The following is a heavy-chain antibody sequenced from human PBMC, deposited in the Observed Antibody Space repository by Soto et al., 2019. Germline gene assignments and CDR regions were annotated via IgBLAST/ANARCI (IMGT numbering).Heavy chain of an antibody. CDR2: IWYDGSNK. D-gene: IGHD3-3*01. Sequence: QVQLVESGGGVVQPGRSLRLSCAASGFTFSSYGMHWVRQAPGKGLEWVAVIWYDGSNKYYADSVKGRFTISRDNSKNTLYLQMNSLLAEDTAVYYCARGGREWLLPSFDYWGQGTLVTVSS. CDR3: ARGGREWLLPSFDY. V-gene: IGHV3-33*01. CDR1: GFTFSSYG. J-gene: IGHJ4*02.